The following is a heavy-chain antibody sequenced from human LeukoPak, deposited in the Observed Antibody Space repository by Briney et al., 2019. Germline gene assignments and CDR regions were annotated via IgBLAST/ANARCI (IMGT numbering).Heavy chain of an antibody. CDR1: GFTFSSYA. V-gene: IGHV3-23*01. D-gene: IGHD4-23*01. CDR3: ASWATTVVEY. Sequence: LTGGSLRLSCAASGFTFSSYAMSWVRQAPGKGLEWVSAISGSGGSTYYADSVKGRFTISRDNAKNSLYLQMNSLRADDTAVYYCASWATTVVEYWGQGTLVTVSS. J-gene: IGHJ4*02. CDR2: ISGSGGST.